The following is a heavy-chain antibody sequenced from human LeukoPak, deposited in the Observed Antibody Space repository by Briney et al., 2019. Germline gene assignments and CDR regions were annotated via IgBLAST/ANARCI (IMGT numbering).Heavy chain of an antibody. Sequence: PGGSLRLSCAASGFTFSSYEMNWVRQAPGKGREWVSKISSSGSAIYYADSVKGRFTISRDNAKSSLYLQMNSLRVEDTAVYYCARGGSLGYWGQGTLVTVSS. CDR3: ARGGSLGY. CDR2: ISSSGSAI. J-gene: IGHJ4*02. D-gene: IGHD6-19*01. V-gene: IGHV3-48*03. CDR1: GFTFSSYE.